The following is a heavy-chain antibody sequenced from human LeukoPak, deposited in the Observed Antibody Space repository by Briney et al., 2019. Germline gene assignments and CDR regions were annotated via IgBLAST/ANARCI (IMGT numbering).Heavy chain of an antibody. J-gene: IGHJ4*02. Sequence: ASVKVSCKASGYTFTSYGISWVRQAPGQGLEWMGWISAYNGNTNYAQKLQGRFTITTDNSTSTAYLELRSLRSDDTAVYYCARDRVGIVGATVGGIDYWGQGTLVTVSS. CDR3: ARDRVGIVGATVGGIDY. D-gene: IGHD1-26*01. CDR2: ISAYNGNT. V-gene: IGHV1-18*01. CDR1: GYTFTSYG.